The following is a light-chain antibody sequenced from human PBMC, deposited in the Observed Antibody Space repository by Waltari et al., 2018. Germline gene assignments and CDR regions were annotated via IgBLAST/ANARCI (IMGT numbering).Light chain of an antibody. Sequence: EIVLTQSPGTLSLSPWDRATLSCRASQSVSSSYFAWYQQKPGQAPRLLIYGASSRATGIPDRFSGSGSGTDFTLTISRLEPEDFAVYYCQQYGSSPLTFGGGTKVEIK. CDR1: QSVSSSY. CDR3: QQYGSSPLT. J-gene: IGKJ4*01. CDR2: GAS. V-gene: IGKV3-20*01.